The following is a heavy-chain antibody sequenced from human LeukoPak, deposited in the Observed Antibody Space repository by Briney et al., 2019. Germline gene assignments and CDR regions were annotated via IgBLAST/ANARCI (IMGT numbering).Heavy chain of an antibody. CDR1: GGSISSSSYY. V-gene: IGHV4-39*07. D-gene: IGHD6-19*01. CDR3: ARDQEVIAVAGTGNFDY. Sequence: PSETLSLTCTVSGGSISSSSYYWGWIRQPPGTGLEWIGSIYYSGSTYYNPSLKSRVTISVDTSKNQFSLKLSSVTAADTAVYYCARDQEVIAVAGTGNFDYWGQGTLVTVSS. J-gene: IGHJ4*02. CDR2: IYYSGST.